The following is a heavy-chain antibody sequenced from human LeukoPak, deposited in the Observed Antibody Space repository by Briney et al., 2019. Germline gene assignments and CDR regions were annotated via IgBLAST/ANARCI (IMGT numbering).Heavy chain of an antibody. CDR3: GRERPPSSSGYYDY. D-gene: IGHD3-22*01. CDR2: IHHSGNT. J-gene: IGHJ4*02. Sequence: PSETLSLTCSVSGYSISSGYFWGWIRQPPGKGLEWVGSIHHSGNTYYNPSLKTRVTISVDTSNNQFSLKLTSVTAADAAVYYCGRERPPSSSGYYDYWAQGTLVTVSS. CDR1: GYSISSGYF. V-gene: IGHV4-38-2*02.